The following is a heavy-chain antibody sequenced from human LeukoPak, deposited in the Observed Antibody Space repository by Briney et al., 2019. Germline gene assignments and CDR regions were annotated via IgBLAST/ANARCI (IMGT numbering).Heavy chain of an antibody. CDR2: IIPILGIA. V-gene: IGHV1-69*04. D-gene: IGHD6-19*01. CDR1: GGTFSSYA. J-gene: IGHJ4*02. CDR3: ASYLIAVAGSFDY. Sequence: SVKVSCKASGGTFSSYAISWVRQAPGQGLEWMGRIIPILGIANYAQKFQGRVTITADKSTSTAYMELSSLRSEDTAVYYCASYLIAVAGSFDYWGQGTLVTVSS.